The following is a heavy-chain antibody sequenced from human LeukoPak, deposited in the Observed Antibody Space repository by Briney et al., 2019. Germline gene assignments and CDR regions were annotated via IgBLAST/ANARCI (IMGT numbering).Heavy chain of an antibody. CDR2: INHSGST. CDR1: GGSFSGYY. V-gene: IGHV4-34*01. Sequence: PSETLSLTCAVYGGSFSGYYWSWIRQPPGKGLEWIGEINHSGSTNYNPSLKSRVTISVDTSKNQFSLKLSSVTAADTAVYYCARDQGGLKYYYDSSGYYPFDYWGQGTLVTVSS. D-gene: IGHD3-22*01. CDR3: ARDQGGLKYYYDSSGYYPFDY. J-gene: IGHJ4*02.